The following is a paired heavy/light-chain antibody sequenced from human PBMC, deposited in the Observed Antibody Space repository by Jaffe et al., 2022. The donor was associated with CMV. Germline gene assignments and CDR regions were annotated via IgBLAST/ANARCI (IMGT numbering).Heavy chain of an antibody. V-gene: IGHV3-21*01. D-gene: IGHD4-17*01. CDR2: ISSSSSFI. CDR3: AAPHDYDDIFDY. Sequence: EVHLVESGGGLVKPGGSLRLSCAATGFSFSSYSINWVRQAPGKGLEWVSSISSSSSFIYYADSVKGRFTISRDNAKNSLYLQMNSLRAEDTAVYYCAAPHDYDDIFDYWGQGTLVTVSS. CDR1: GFSFSSYS. J-gene: IGHJ4*02.
Light chain of an antibody. V-gene: IGKV1-5*03. J-gene: IGKJ1*01. CDR1: QSISSW. CDR3: QQYNIYPWT. Sequence: DIQMTQSPSTLSASVGDRVTITCRASQSISSWLAWYQQKPEKAPKLLISKASNLQSGVPSRFSGRKSGTEFTLTISSLQPDDFATYYCQQYNIYPWTFGQGTRVEI. CDR2: KAS.